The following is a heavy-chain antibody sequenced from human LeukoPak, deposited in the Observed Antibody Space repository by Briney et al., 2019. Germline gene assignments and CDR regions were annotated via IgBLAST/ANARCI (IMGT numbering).Heavy chain of an antibody. CDR3: ARDVCSSDNCYFGYFDY. D-gene: IGHD2-2*01. CDR1: GYTFSSYG. CDR2: FNSYNGNT. V-gene: IGHV1-18*01. Sequence: GASVKVSCKASGYTFSSYGIIWVRQAPGQGLEWMGWFNSYNGNTNYAQQFQGRVTMTRDTSVSTAYMELRSLRSDDTAFYYCARDVCSSDNCYFGYFDYWGQGALVTVSS. J-gene: IGHJ4*02.